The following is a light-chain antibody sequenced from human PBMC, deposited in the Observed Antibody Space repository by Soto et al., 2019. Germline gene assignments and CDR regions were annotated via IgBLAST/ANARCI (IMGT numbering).Light chain of an antibody. CDR1: QNVNKW. Sequence: DIQMTQSPSTLSASVGDRVTITCRASQNVNKWLAWFQQKPGKVPKLLIFDASTLQTGVPSRFGGGGSGTEFTLTISGLQPDDFATYYCQQLNNYPPITFGQGTRLEIK. CDR3: QQLNNYPPIT. V-gene: IGKV1-5*01. CDR2: DAS. J-gene: IGKJ5*01.